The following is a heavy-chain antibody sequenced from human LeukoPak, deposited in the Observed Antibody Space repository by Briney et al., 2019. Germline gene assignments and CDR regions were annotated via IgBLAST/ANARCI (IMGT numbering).Heavy chain of an antibody. CDR1: GFTFSSYA. D-gene: IGHD2-21*02. CDR3: VKGVVVVTARAFDY. Sequence: GGSLRLSCSASGFTFSSYAMHWVRQAPGKGLEYVSAISSNGESTYYADSVKGRFTISRDNSKNTLYLQMRSLRAEGAAVYYCVKGVVVVTARAFDYWGQGTLVTVSS. V-gene: IGHV3-64D*06. CDR2: ISSNGEST. J-gene: IGHJ4*02.